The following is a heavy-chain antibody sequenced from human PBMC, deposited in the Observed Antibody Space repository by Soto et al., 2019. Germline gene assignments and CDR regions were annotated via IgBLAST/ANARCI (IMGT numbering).Heavy chain of an antibody. Sequence: SETLSLTCTVSGGSISSSSYYWGWIRQPPGKGLEWIGSIYYSGSTYYNPSLKSRVTISVDTSKNQFSLKLSSVTAADTAVYYCASRRRKGGSGSFYYMDVWGKGTTVTVSS. CDR3: ASRRRKGGSGSFYYMDV. V-gene: IGHV4-39*01. J-gene: IGHJ6*03. CDR1: GGSISSSSYY. D-gene: IGHD3-10*01. CDR2: IYYSGST.